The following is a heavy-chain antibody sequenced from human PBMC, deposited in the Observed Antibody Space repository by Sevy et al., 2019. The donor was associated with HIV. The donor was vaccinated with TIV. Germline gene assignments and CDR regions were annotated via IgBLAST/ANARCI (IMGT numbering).Heavy chain of an antibody. V-gene: IGHV3-30*18. CDR2: ISYDGSNK. CDR3: AEELRGSGYLFDY. D-gene: IGHD5-12*01. CDR1: GFTFSSYG. Sequence: GGSLRLSCAASGFTFSSYGMHWVRQAPGKGLEWVAVISYDGSNKYYADSVKGRFTISRDNSKNRPYLQMNSLRAEDTSAYYCAEELRGSGYLFDYWGQGTLVTVSS. J-gene: IGHJ4*02.